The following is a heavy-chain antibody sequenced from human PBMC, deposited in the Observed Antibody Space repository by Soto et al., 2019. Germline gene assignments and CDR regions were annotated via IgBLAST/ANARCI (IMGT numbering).Heavy chain of an antibody. CDR1: VFTFISYA. D-gene: IGHD3-22*01. J-gene: IGHJ4*01. CDR3: GKRASSGSCDY. Sequence: GSLRVSCAASVFTFISYAMRWVRQAPGKGLEWFSAINGSGRRTYYTDSVKGRFTISRDNSTNTLSLQMNSLRAEDMAADYSGKRASSGSCDYGGHGTLFTVS. V-gene: IGHV3-23*01. CDR2: INGSGRRT.